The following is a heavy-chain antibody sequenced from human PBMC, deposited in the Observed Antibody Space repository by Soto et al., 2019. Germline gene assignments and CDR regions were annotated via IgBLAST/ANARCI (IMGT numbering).Heavy chain of an antibody. CDR2: IYYSGST. Sequence: SETLSLTCTVSGGSISSYYWSWIRQPPGKGLEWIGYIYYSGSTNYNPSLKSRVTISVDTSKNQFSLKLSSVTAADTAVYYCARLEVVPAAMLGYYYYYYMDVWGKGTTVTVSS. J-gene: IGHJ6*03. V-gene: IGHV4-59*08. D-gene: IGHD2-2*01. CDR3: ARLEVVPAAMLGYYYYYYMDV. CDR1: GGSISSYY.